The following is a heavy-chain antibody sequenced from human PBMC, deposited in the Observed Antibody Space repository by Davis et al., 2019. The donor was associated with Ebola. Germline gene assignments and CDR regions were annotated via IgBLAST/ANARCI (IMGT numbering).Heavy chain of an antibody. V-gene: IGHV4-34*01. J-gene: IGHJ4*02. CDR2: INHSGST. CDR3: ARGIVATITDY. Sequence: MPSETLSLTCAVYGVSFSGYYWSWIRQPPGKGLEWIGEINHSGSTNYNPSLKSRVTISVDTSKNQFSLKLSSVTAADTAVYYCARGIVATITDYWGQGTLVTVSS. CDR1: GVSFSGYY. D-gene: IGHD5-12*01.